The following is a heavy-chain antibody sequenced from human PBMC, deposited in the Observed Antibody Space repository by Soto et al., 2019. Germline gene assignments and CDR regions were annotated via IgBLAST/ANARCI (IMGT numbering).Heavy chain of an antibody. CDR1: GYTFTRYG. J-gene: IGHJ6*02. CDR2: ISGYNGDT. V-gene: IGHV1-18*01. CDR3: AKNGQPPYYYYGMDV. D-gene: IGHD2-8*01. Sequence: ASVKVYCKASGYTFTRYGISWVRQAPGQGLEWMGWISGYNGDTKYAQKFQGRVTMTIDTSTTTVYMELRSLTSDDTAVYYCAKNGQPPYYYYGMDVWGQGTTVTVSS.